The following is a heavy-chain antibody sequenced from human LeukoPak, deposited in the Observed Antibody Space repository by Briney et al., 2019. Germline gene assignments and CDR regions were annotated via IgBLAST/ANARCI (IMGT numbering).Heavy chain of an antibody. CDR3: ARDLRTNWNFDYYYMDV. V-gene: IGHV4-59*12. J-gene: IGHJ6*03. CDR1: GGSISSYY. D-gene: IGHD1-7*01. CDR2: IYHRGST. Sequence: SETLSLTCTVSGGSISSYYWSWIRQPPGKGLEWIGYIYHRGSTYYNPSLKSRVTISVDRSKNQFSLKPSSVTAADTAVYYCARDLRTNWNFDYYYMDVWGKGTTVTVSS.